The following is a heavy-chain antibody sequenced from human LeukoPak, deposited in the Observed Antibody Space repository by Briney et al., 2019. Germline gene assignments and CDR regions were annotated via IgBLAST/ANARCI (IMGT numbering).Heavy chain of an antibody. CDR3: ARGQGADYDFWSGYYTTNWFDP. D-gene: IGHD3-3*01. V-gene: IGHV4-34*09. CDR1: GGSFSGYY. CDR2: INHSGST. Sequence: SETLSLTCAVYGGSFSGYYWSWIRQPPGKGLEWIGEINHSGSTNYNPSLKSRVTISVDTSKNQFSLKLSSVTAADTAVYYCARGQGADYDFWSGYYTTNWFDPWGQGTLVTVSS. J-gene: IGHJ5*02.